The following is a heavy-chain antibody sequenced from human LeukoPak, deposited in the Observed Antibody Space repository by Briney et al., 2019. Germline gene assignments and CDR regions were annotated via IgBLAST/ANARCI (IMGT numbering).Heavy chain of an antibody. D-gene: IGHD3-10*01. CDR1: GGSISSYY. Sequence: SETLSLTCSVSGGSISSYYWSWIRQPPGKGLEWIGLIYFSGSPKYNPSLKSRVTISVDTSKNQFSLRLSSVTAADTAVYYCARANNYYGSGSYYAWGQGTLVTVSS. V-gene: IGHV4-59*01. CDR2: IYFSGSP. CDR3: ARANNYYGSGSYYA. J-gene: IGHJ4*02.